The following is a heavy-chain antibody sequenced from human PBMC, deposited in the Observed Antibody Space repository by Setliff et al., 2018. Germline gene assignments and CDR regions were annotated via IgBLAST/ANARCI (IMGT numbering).Heavy chain of an antibody. CDR1: GGSISSGGYY. D-gene: IGHD6-19*01. J-gene: IGHJ4*02. CDR2: IYYSGST. Sequence: TLSLTCTVSGGSISSGGYYWSWIRQHPGKGLEWIGYIYYSGSTYYNPSLKSRVTISVDTSKNQFSLKLSSVTATDTAVYYCARADSSGSRMFSLDYWGQGTLVTVSS. CDR3: ARADSSGSRMFSLDY. V-gene: IGHV4-31*03.